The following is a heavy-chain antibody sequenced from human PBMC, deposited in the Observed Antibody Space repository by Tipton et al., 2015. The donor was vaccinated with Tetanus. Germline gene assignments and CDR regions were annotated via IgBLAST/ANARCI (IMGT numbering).Heavy chain of an antibody. Sequence: QSGAEVKKPGSSVKVSCKASGGTFSSYAISWVRQAPGQGLEWMGGIIPIFGTANYAQKFQGRVTITADESTSTAYMELSSLRSEDTAVYYCARRWSGYYNGHYYYGMDVWGQGTTVTVSS. J-gene: IGHJ6*02. CDR1: GGTFSSYA. D-gene: IGHD3-3*01. CDR2: IIPIFGTA. V-gene: IGHV1-69*01. CDR3: ARRWSGYYNGHYYYGMDV.